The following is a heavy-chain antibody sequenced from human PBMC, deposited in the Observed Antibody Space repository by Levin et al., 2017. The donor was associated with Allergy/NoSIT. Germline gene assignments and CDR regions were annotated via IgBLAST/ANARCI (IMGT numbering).Heavy chain of an antibody. D-gene: IGHD3-10*01. J-gene: IGHJ6*02. CDR1: GFTFSKHA. V-gene: IGHV3-30-3*01. CDR2: ISSDGSNR. Sequence: GESLKISCAASGFTFSKHAMHWVRQAPGKGLEWVTIISSDGSNRYYADSVKGRFTISRDNSKNTLYLQMHSLRAADTSVYYCARGDGSGTYDPEYYYYTGTDVWGQGTTVTVSS. CDR3: ARGDGSGTYDPEYYYYTGTDV.